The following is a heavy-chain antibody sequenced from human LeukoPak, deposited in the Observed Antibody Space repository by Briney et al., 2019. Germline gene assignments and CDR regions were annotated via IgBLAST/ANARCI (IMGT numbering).Heavy chain of an antibody. Sequence: SETLSLTCSVSGGSIRSYYWSWVRQPPGKRLEWIGYISDSGSTKYNPSLKSRVTISVDTSKNQFSLNLTSVTAADTAVYYCARLRLSGAFDYWGQGTLVTVSS. V-gene: IGHV4-59*08. D-gene: IGHD2/OR15-2a*01. CDR1: GGSIRSYY. CDR2: ISDSGST. J-gene: IGHJ4*02. CDR3: ARLRLSGAFDY.